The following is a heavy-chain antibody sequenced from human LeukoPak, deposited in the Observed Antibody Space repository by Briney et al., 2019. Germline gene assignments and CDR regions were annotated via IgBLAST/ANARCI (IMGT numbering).Heavy chain of an antibody. CDR1: GGSVSSGSYY. D-gene: IGHD4-17*01. J-gene: IGHJ2*01. CDR2: IYYSGST. CDR3: AREGDYVFRPQYFDL. Sequence: SETLSLTCTVSGGSVSSGSYYWSWIRQPPGKGLEWIGYIYYSGSTNYNPSLKSRVTISVDTSKNQFSLKLSSVTAADTAVYYCAREGDYVFRPQYFDLWGRGTLVTVSS. V-gene: IGHV4-61*01.